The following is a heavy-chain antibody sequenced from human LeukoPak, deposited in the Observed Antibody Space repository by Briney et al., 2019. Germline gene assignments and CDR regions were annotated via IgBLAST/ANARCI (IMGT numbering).Heavy chain of an antibody. J-gene: IGHJ6*03. D-gene: IGHD2-21*02. CDR2: INPNSGGT. V-gene: IGHV1-2*02. CDR3: ARGITGHIVVVTATQDYYYYMDV. CDR1: GYTFTGYY. Sequence: ASVKVSCKASGYTFTGYYMHWVRQAPGQGLEWMGWINPNSGGTNYAQKFQGRVTMTRDTSVSTAYMELSRLRSDDTAVYYCARGITGHIVVVTATQDYYYYMDVWGKGTTVTISS.